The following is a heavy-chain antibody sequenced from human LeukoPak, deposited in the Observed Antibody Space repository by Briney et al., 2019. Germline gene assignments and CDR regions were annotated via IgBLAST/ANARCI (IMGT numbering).Heavy chain of an antibody. J-gene: IGHJ5*02. V-gene: IGHV3-74*01. Sequence: GGSLRLSCAASGFNFVNTWMHWVRQAPGKGLVWVARIKNDGSGIICADSVEGRFTISRDNSKNTLYLQMNSLRAEDTAVYYCARDRNGDYWFDPWGQGTLVTVSS. CDR3: ARDRNGDYWFDP. CDR2: IKNDGSGI. D-gene: IGHD4-17*01. CDR1: GFNFVNTW.